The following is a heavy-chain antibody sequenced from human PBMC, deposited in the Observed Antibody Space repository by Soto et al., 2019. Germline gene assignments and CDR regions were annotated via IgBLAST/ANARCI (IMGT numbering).Heavy chain of an antibody. V-gene: IGHV3-30*18. J-gene: IGHJ4*02. CDR1: GFTFSAYG. Sequence: QVHLVESGGGVAQPGTSLTLSCAASGFTFSAYGRHWVRKAPGKGLEWVEGVSSDGNRKLYASSVRGRFTISRDNSKNTLHLQINSLSTDDAAVYYCAKVSVGYVDPNLGVAEAYWGQGARVTVSS. CDR2: VSSDGNRK. D-gene: IGHD3-3*01. CDR3: AKVSVGYVDPNLGVAEAY.